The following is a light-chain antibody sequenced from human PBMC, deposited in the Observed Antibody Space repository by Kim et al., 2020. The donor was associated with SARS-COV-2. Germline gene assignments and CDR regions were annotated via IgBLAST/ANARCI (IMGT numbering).Light chain of an antibody. Sequence: VSQGEGATLSCRASPTVSGNLAWYQQKPGQAPRLLIYGASTRATGIPARFSGSGSGTEFTLTISSLQSEDFAVYYCQQYNNWPLTFGGGTKVDIK. CDR2: GAS. CDR3: QQYNNWPLT. J-gene: IGKJ4*01. V-gene: IGKV3-15*01. CDR1: PTVSGN.